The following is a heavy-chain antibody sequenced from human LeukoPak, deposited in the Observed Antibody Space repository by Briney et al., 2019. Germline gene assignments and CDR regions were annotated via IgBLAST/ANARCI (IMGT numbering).Heavy chain of an antibody. V-gene: IGHV3-48*04. D-gene: IGHD6-19*01. J-gene: IGHJ4*02. CDR3: AKEGGLEDSSGWLINDY. CDR1: GFTFSSYA. Sequence: PGGSLRLSCAASGFTFSSYAMSWVRQAPGKGLEWVSYISSSSSTIYYADSVKGRFTISRDNAKNSLYLQMNSLRAEDTAVYYCAKEGGLEDSSGWLINDYWGQGTLVTVSS. CDR2: ISSSSSTI.